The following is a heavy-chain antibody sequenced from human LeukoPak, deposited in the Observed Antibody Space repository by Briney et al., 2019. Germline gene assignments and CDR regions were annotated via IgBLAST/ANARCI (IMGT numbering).Heavy chain of an antibody. J-gene: IGHJ4*02. CDR2: ISWNSGNI. CDR1: GFTFEDYA. D-gene: IGHD6-13*01. CDR3: AKGYSSSWYLFDY. V-gene: IGHV3-9*01. Sequence: GGSLRLSCAASGFTFEDYAMHWVRQAPGKGLEWVSGISWNSGNIGYADSVKGRFTISRDNAKNSLYLQMNSLRAEDTALYYCAKGYSSSWYLFDYWGQGTLVTVSS.